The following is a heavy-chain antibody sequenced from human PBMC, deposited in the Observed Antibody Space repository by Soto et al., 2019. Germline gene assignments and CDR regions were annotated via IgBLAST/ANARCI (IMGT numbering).Heavy chain of an antibody. J-gene: IGHJ4*02. Sequence: QLQLQESGPGLVKPSETLSLTCTVSGGSISSSSYYWGWIRQPPGKGLEWIGSIYYSGSTYYNPTLKSRVTIPVDTSKYQFSLKLSSVTAADTAVYYCARHEDIVVVPAAIILWGQGTLVTVSS. D-gene: IGHD2-2*01. CDR3: ARHEDIVVVPAAIIL. CDR2: IYYSGST. V-gene: IGHV4-39*01. CDR1: GGSISSSSYY.